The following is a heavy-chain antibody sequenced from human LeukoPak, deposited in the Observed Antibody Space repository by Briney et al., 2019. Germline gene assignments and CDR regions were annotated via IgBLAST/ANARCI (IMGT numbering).Heavy chain of an antibody. V-gene: IGHV4-39*01. CDR2: IYYSGST. Sequence: SETLSLTCTVSGGSISSSSYYWGWIRQPPGKGLEWIGSIYYSGSTYYNPSLKSRVTISVDTSQNQFSLRLSSVTAADTAVYYCARHVLRFLEWLLYVDDAFDIWGQGTMVTVSS. CDR3: ARHVLRFLEWLLYVDDAFDI. J-gene: IGHJ3*02. CDR1: GGSISSSSYY. D-gene: IGHD3-3*01.